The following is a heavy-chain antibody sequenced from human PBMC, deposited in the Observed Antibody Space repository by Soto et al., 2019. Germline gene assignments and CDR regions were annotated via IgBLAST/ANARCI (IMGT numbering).Heavy chain of an antibody. CDR2: INHSGST. V-gene: IGHV4-34*01. CDR3: ARGPTMVRGVIITYYWFDP. CDR1: GGSFSGYY. J-gene: IGHJ5*02. Sequence: PSETLSLTCAVYGGSFSGYYWSWIRQPPGKGLEWIGEINHSGSTNYNPSLKSRVTISVDTSKNLFSLKLSSVTAADTAVYYCARGPTMVRGVIITYYWFDPWGQGTLVTVSS. D-gene: IGHD3-10*01.